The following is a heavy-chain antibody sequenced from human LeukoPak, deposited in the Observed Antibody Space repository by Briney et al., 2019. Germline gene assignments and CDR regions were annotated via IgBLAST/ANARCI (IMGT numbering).Heavy chain of an antibody. Sequence: PGGSLRLSCAASEFSVGSYEMNWVRQAPGKGLEWVSYISSSGSTIYYADSVEGRFTISRDNAKNSLYLQMNSLRAEDTAVYYCARGSPYYYESSGYYYLDNWGQGTLVTVSS. CDR2: ISSSGSTI. CDR3: ARGSPYYYESSGYYYLDN. J-gene: IGHJ4*02. D-gene: IGHD3-22*01. CDR1: EFSVGSYE. V-gene: IGHV3-48*03.